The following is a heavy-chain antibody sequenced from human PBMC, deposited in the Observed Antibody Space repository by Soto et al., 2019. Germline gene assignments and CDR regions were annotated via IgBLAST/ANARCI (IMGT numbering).Heavy chain of an antibody. CDR2: IIPIFGLA. V-gene: IGHV1-69*02. Sequence: QVQLVQSGAEVKKPGSSVKVSCKASGGTFSSYTINWVRQAPGQGLEWLGRIIPIFGLANYAQTFQGRVTIPTDESTSSDYMELSGLRIEYTAVYSCARGEGYSNWFDPWGQGTLVTVSS. J-gene: IGHJ5*02. CDR1: GGTFSSYT. CDR3: ARGEGYSNWFDP. D-gene: IGHD4-4*01.